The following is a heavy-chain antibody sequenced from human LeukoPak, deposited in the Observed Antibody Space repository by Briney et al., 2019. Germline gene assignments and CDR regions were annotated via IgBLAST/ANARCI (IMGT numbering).Heavy chain of an antibody. D-gene: IGHD1-26*01. V-gene: IGHV3-21*01. CDR3: ARDPYSGSYGDSYYYYMDV. CDR1: GFSFSSYN. CDR2: ITTSSTYT. J-gene: IGHJ6*03. Sequence: GSLRLSCAASGFSFSSYNMHWVRQAPGKGLEWVSSITTSSTYTFYADSVKGRFTISRDNAKNSLYLQMNSLRAEDTAVYYCARDPYSGSYGDSYYYYMDVWGKGTTVTISS.